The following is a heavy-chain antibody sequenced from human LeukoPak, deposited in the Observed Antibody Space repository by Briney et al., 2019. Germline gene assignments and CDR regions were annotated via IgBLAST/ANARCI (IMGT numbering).Heavy chain of an antibody. J-gene: IGHJ4*02. Sequence: PSETLSLTCTVSGGSISGSSYFWGWIRQPPGKGLEWIGSIYYSGSTYYNPSLKSRVTISVDTSKNQFSLKLSSVTAADTAVYFCARDQIYYYDRSLTWGQGTLVTVSS. CDR3: ARDQIYYYDRSLT. CDR1: GGSISGSSYF. D-gene: IGHD3-22*01. V-gene: IGHV4-39*02. CDR2: IYYSGST.